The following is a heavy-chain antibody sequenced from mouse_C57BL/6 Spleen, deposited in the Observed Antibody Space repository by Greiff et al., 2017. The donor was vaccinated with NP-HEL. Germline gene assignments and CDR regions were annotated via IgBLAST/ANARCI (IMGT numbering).Heavy chain of an antibody. CDR2: IYPGDGDT. CDR1: GYAFSSYW. Sequence: QVHVKQSGAELVKPGASVKISCKASGYAFSSYWMNWVKQRPGKGLEWIGQIYPGDGDTNHNGKFKGKATLTADKSSSTAYMQLSSPTSEDSAVYFCARAGAYDPYAMDYWGQGTSVTVSS. V-gene: IGHV1-80*01. CDR3: ARAGAYDPYAMDY. D-gene: IGHD2-3*01. J-gene: IGHJ4*01.